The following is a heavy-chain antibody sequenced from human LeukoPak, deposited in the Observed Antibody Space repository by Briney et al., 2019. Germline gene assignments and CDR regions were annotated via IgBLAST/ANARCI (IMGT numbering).Heavy chain of an antibody. CDR3: ARRALYYDSSGYYGHHFDY. J-gene: IGHJ4*02. V-gene: IGHV5-51*01. Sequence: GESLKISCKGSGYSFTSYWIGWVRQMPGKGLEWMGIIYPGDSDTRYSPSFQGQVTISADRSISTAYLQWSSLEASDTAMYYCARRALYYDSSGYYGHHFDYWGQGTLVTVSS. CDR2: IYPGDSDT. D-gene: IGHD3-22*01. CDR1: GYSFTSYW.